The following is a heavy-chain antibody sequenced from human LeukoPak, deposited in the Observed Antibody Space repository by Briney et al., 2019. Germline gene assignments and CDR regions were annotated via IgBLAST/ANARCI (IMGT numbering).Heavy chain of an antibody. J-gene: IGHJ6*03. CDR2: ISGSGGST. Sequence: GGSLRLSCAASGFTFSSYGMSWVRQAPGKGLEWVSAISGSGGSTYYADSVKGRFTISRDNAKNSLYLQMNSLRAEDTAVYYCARDDYYGSGSYYTAYYYYYMDVWGKGTTVTISS. CDR3: ARDDYYGSGSYYTAYYYYYMDV. V-gene: IGHV3-23*01. CDR1: GFTFSSYG. D-gene: IGHD3-10*01.